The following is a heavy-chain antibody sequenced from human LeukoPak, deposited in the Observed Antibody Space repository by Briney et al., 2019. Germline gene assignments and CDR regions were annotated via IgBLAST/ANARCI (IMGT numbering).Heavy chain of an antibody. CDR3: ARDVQHFGMVREVMGD. D-gene: IGHD3-10*01. CDR2: ISSSSSTI. J-gene: IGHJ4*02. Sequence: GGSLRLSCAASGFTFSSYSMNWVRQAPGKGLEWVSYISSSSSTIYYADSVKGRFTISRDNAKNSLYLQMNSLRAEDTAVYYCARDVQHFGMVREVMGDWGQGTLVTVSS. V-gene: IGHV3-48*01. CDR1: GFTFSSYS.